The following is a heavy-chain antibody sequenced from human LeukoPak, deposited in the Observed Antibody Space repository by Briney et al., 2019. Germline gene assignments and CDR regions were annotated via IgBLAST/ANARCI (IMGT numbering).Heavy chain of an antibody. D-gene: IGHD3-22*01. J-gene: IGHJ4*02. CDR1: GYTFTSYY. V-gene: IGHV1-69*06. CDR2: IIPIFGTA. Sequence: SVKVSCKASGYTFTSYYMHWVRQAPGQGLEWMGGIIPIFGTANYAQKFQGRVTITADKSTSTAYMELSSLRSEDTAVYYCASALLYYYDSSGYNSQYYFDYWGQGTLVTVSS. CDR3: ASALLYYYDSSGYNSQYYFDY.